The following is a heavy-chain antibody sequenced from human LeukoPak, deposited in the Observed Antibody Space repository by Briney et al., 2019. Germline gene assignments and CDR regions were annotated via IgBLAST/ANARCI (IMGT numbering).Heavy chain of an antibody. Sequence: QPGRSLRLSCAASGFTFSSYAMHWVRQAPGKGLEWVAVISYDGSNKYYADSVKGRFTISRDNSKNTLYLQMNSLRAEDTAVYYCAKKAMSGWYAWFDPWGQGTLVTVSS. CDR3: AKKAMSGWYAWFDP. V-gene: IGHV3-30-3*02. D-gene: IGHD6-19*01. J-gene: IGHJ5*02. CDR1: GFTFSSYA. CDR2: ISYDGSNK.